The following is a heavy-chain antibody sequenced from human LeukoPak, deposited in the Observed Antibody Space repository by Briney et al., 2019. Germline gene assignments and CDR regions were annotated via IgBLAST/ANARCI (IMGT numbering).Heavy chain of an antibody. CDR1: GFTFSDYY. CDR3: ARERLWFGELSTPYYMDV. D-gene: IGHD3-10*01. Sequence: GGSLXXSCAASGFTFSDYYMSWIRQAPGKGLEWVSYISSNGSTIYYADSVKGRFTISRDNAKNSLYLQMNSLRAEDTAVYYCARERLWFGELSTPYYMDVWGKGTTVTVSS. CDR2: ISSNGSTI. J-gene: IGHJ6*03. V-gene: IGHV3-11*04.